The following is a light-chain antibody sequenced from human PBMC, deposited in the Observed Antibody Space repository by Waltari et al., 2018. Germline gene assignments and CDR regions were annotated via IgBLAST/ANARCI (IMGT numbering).Light chain of an antibody. CDR3: CSYAGSSFL. J-gene: IGLJ2*01. V-gene: IGLV2-11*01. CDR1: SSDVGAYNH. CDR2: DVT. Sequence: QSALTQPRSVSGSPGPSVTIPCTGTSSDVGAYNHASWYQQHPGKAPKLMIYDVTERPSGVPDRFSGSKSGNTASLTISGLQAEDDADYYCCSYAGSSFLFGGGTKLTVL.